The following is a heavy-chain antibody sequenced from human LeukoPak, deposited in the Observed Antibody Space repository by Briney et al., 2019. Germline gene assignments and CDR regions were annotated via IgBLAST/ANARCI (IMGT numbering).Heavy chain of an antibody. J-gene: IGHJ1*01. CDR2: INPNSGGT. Sequence: GASVKVSCKASGYTFTGYYMHWVRQAPGQGLEWMGWINPNSGGTNYAQKFQGRVTMTRDTSISTAYMELSRLRSDDTAVYYCARAYYDYASGEYFQHWGQGTLVTVSS. D-gene: IGHD3-16*01. CDR3: ARAYYDYASGEYFQH. V-gene: IGHV1-2*02. CDR1: GYTFTGYY.